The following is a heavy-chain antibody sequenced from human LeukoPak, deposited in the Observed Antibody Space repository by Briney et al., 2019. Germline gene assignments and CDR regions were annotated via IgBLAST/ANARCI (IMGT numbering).Heavy chain of an antibody. CDR3: ARLLPESRHYFDF. D-gene: IGHD6-6*01. CDR1: GFTFRDYS. J-gene: IGHJ4*02. V-gene: IGHV3-53*01. CDR2: IYGGGAT. Sequence: GGSLRLSCAASGFTFRDYSMIWIRQAPGTGLEWISVIYGGGATYYADSVKGRFIISRDGSKNMLFLHMTNLSPEDGAVYYCARLLPESRHYFDFWGPGTPVTVSS.